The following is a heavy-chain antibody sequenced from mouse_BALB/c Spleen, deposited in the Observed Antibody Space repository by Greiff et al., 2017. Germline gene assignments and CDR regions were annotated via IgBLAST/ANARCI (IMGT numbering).Heavy chain of an antibody. D-gene: IGHD2-1*01. CDR1: GFTFSSYA. Sequence: EVQGVESGGGLVKPGGSLKLSCAASGFTFSSYAMSWVRQSPEKRLEWVAEISSGGSYTYYPDTVTGRFTISRDNAKNTLYLEMSSLRSEDTAMYYCARYPYGNYYFDYWGQGTTLTVSS. J-gene: IGHJ2*01. CDR3: ARYPYGNYYFDY. V-gene: IGHV5-9-4*01. CDR2: ISSGGSYT.